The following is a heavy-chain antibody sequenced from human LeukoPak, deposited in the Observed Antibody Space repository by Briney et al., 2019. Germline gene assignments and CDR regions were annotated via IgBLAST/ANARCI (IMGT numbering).Heavy chain of an antibody. CDR2: ISSSGSTI. V-gene: IGHV3-48*04. Sequence: GGSLRLSCAVSGFTFTSCGMSWVRQAPGKGLEWVSYISSSGSTIYYADSVKGRFTISRDNAKNSLYLQMNSLRAEDTAVYYCARDFPMITMVRGVPDAFDIWGQGTMVTVSS. CDR3: ARDFPMITMVRGVPDAFDI. D-gene: IGHD3-10*01. CDR1: GFTFTSCG. J-gene: IGHJ3*02.